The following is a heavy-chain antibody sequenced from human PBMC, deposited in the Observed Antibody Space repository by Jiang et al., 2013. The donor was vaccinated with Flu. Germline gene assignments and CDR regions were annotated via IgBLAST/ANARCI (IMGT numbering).Heavy chain of an antibody. D-gene: IGHD1-26*01. Sequence: GLVKPSETLSLTCTVSGGSISSSSYYWGWIRQPPGKGLEWIGSIYYSGSTYYNPSLKSRVTISVDTSKNQFSLKLSSVTAADTAVYYCARRRWELHPFDYWGQGTLVTVSS. CDR1: GGSISSSSYY. CDR3: ARRRWELHPFDY. J-gene: IGHJ4*02. CDR2: IYYSGST. V-gene: IGHV4-39*01.